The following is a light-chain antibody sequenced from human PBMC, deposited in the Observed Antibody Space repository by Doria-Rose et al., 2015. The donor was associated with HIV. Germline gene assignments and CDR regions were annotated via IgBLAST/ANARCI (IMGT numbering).Light chain of an antibody. J-gene: IGKJ1*01. Sequence: EIALTQSPGTLSLSPGERATLSCRASQSFSSTYLAWYQQKPGQAPSLPIYDGSTRATGIPDRFSASGSGTGFTLTINRLEPEDFALYYCHQYGTSWTFGQGTKVEI. V-gene: IGKV3-20*01. CDR2: DGS. CDR3: HQYGTSWT. CDR1: QSFSSTY.